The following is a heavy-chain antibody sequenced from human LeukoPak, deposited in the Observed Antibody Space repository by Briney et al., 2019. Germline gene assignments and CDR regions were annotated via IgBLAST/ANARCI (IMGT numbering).Heavy chain of an antibody. J-gene: IGHJ4*02. CDR1: GGSISSYY. CDR3: ASDYYGSGSYFDY. CDR2: IYYSGST. D-gene: IGHD3-10*01. Sequence: SETLSLTCTVSGGSISSYYWSWIRQPPGKGLEWIGYIYYSGSTNYNPSLKSRVTISVDTSKNQFSLKLSSVTAADTAVYYCASDYYGSGSYFDYWGQGTLGTVSS. V-gene: IGHV4-59*01.